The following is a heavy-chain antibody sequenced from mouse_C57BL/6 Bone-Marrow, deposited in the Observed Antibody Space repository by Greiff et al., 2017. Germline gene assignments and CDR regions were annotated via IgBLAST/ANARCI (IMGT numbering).Heavy chain of an antibody. CDR2: IYPRSGNT. J-gene: IGHJ3*01. D-gene: IGHD2-4*01. Sequence: VKLVESGAELARPGASVKLSCKASGYTFTSYGISWVKQRTGQGLEWIGEIYPRSGNTYYNEKFKGKATLTADKSSSTAYMELRSLTSEDSAVYFCARSGIYYDYDVAWFAYWGQGTLVTVSA. CDR1: GYTFTSYG. V-gene: IGHV1-81*01. CDR3: ARSGIYYDYDVAWFAY.